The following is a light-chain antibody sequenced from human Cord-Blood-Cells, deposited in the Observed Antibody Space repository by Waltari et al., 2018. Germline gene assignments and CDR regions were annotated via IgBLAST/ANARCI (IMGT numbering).Light chain of an antibody. CDR3: QQYNSYSWT. J-gene: IGKJ1*01. Sequence: EIQMTQSPLTLSASVGDRVTITCRAIQSISSWLAWYQQKPGKAPKLLIYYASSLESGVPSRFSGSGSGTEFTLTISSLQPDDFVTYYCQQYNSYSWTFGQGTKVEIK. V-gene: IGKV1-5*01. CDR1: QSISSW. CDR2: YAS.